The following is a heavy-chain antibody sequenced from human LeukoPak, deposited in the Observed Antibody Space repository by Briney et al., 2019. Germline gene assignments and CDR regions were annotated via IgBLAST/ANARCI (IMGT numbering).Heavy chain of an antibody. Sequence: SVRVSCKASGGTFSSYAISWVRQAPGQGLEWMGGIIPIFGTANYAQKFQGRVTITADESTSTAYMELSSLRSEDTAIYYCVRVPPGTTIYAYWGQGTLVTVSS. V-gene: IGHV1-69*13. D-gene: IGHD1-14*01. J-gene: IGHJ4*02. CDR1: GGTFSSYA. CDR2: IIPIFGTA. CDR3: VRVPPGTTIYAY.